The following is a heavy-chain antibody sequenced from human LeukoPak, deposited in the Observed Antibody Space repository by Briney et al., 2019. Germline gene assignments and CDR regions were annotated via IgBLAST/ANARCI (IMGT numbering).Heavy chain of an antibody. Sequence: GASVKVSCRASGYTFTGYYMHWVRQAPGQGLEWMGWINPNSGGTNYAQKFQGRVTMTRDTSISTAYMELSRLRSEDTAVYYCARGMGTVGNWFDPWGQGTLVTVSS. D-gene: IGHD1/OR15-1a*01. V-gene: IGHV1-2*02. CDR2: INPNSGGT. CDR3: ARGMGTVGNWFDP. CDR1: GYTFTGYY. J-gene: IGHJ5*02.